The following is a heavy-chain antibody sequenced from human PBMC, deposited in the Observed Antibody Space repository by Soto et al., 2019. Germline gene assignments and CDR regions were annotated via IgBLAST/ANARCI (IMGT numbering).Heavy chain of an antibody. CDR1: GFTFSSYG. CDR2: IWYDGSNK. J-gene: IGHJ3*02. D-gene: IGHD2-2*01. Sequence: GGSLRLSCAASGFTFSSYGMHWVRQAPGKGLEWVAVIWYDGSNKYYADSVKGRFTISRDNSKNTLYLQMNSLRAEDTAVYYCARSIYCSSTSCYVENAFDIWGQGTMVTVSS. V-gene: IGHV3-33*01. CDR3: ARSIYCSSTSCYVENAFDI.